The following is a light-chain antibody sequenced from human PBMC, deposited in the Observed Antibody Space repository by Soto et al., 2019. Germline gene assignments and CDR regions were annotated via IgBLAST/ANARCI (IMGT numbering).Light chain of an antibody. Sequence: QSALTPPASVYGSPGQSITISCPGTSSDVGGYNYVSWYQQHPGKAPKFMIYDVSNRPSGVSNRFSGSKSGNTASLTISGLQAEDEADYYCSSYTTSNTRQIVFGTGTKVTVL. CDR2: DVS. V-gene: IGLV2-14*01. CDR3: SSYTTSNTRQIV. J-gene: IGLJ1*01. CDR1: SSDVGGYNY.